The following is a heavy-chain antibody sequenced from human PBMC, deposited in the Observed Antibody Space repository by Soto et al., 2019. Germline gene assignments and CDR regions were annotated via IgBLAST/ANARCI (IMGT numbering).Heavy chain of an antibody. J-gene: IGHJ3*02. Sequence: SETLSLTCTVSGASISSSYWSWIRQSPGKGLEWIGYVYYSGSTKYNPSLKSRVTISVDTSKNQFSLKLSSVTDADTAVYYCARGYYDSNGQSNTFDIWGQGTMVTVSS. D-gene: IGHD3-22*01. CDR2: VYYSGST. CDR1: GASISSSY. CDR3: ARGYYDSNGQSNTFDI. V-gene: IGHV4-59*01.